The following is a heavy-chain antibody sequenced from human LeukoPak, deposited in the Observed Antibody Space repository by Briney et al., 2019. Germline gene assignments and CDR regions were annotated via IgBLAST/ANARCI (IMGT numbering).Heavy chain of an antibody. CDR1: GVSISSSSYY. CDR3: ARRIAAADTYYYYYYMDV. Sequence: SETLSLTGTVSGVSISSSSYYWGWIRQPPGKGLERIGSIYYSGSTYYNPSLKSRVTISVDTSKNQFSLKLSSVTAADTAVYYCARRIAAADTYYYYYYMDVWGKGTTVTISS. V-gene: IGHV4-39*01. D-gene: IGHD6-13*01. J-gene: IGHJ6*03. CDR2: IYYSGST.